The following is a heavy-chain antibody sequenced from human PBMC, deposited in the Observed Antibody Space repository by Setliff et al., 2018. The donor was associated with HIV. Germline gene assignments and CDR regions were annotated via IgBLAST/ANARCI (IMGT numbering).Heavy chain of an antibody. D-gene: IGHD3-10*01. J-gene: IGHJ2*01. V-gene: IGHV4-28*01. CDR2: IYKGGST. CDR1: GYSISSSYW. CDR3: ARSALWFGEADWYFDL. Sequence: SETLSLTCVVSGYSISSSYWWGWIRQPPGKGLEWIGWIGYIYKGGSTYYNPSPKSRVTMSEDTSKTQFSLKLRSVTAVDTAVYYCARSALWFGEADWYFDLWGRGTLVTVSS.